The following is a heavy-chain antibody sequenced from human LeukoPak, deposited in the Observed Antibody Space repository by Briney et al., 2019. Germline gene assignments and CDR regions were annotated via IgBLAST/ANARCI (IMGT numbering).Heavy chain of an antibody. CDR3: ARGVVSSSIYCIDV. CDR1: GVTFSSYA. V-gene: IGHV3-30*04. D-gene: IGHD6-13*01. Sequence: GGSLRLSCAASGVTFSSYAMHWVRQAPGKGLERVAVISYDGSNDYYVNSVKVRYTISRDNSKNTQYLQMNSLRAEDTAVYYCARGVVSSSIYCIDVWGQGTTVTVSS. CDR2: ISYDGSND. J-gene: IGHJ6*02.